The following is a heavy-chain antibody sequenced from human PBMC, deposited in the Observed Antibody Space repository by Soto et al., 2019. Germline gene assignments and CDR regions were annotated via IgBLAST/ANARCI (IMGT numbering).Heavy chain of an antibody. D-gene: IGHD1-26*01. Sequence: PWGSLRLSCGASWFPFSASWVDWVRQTPGKGLQWVANINPDGSQTYYVDSVKGRFTVSRDNAENSVYLQLHSLRVEDTAVYYCSWSLNSWGQGTLVTVSS. J-gene: IGHJ4*02. CDR3: SWSLNS. V-gene: IGHV3-7*01. CDR2: INPDGSQT. CDR1: WFPFSASW.